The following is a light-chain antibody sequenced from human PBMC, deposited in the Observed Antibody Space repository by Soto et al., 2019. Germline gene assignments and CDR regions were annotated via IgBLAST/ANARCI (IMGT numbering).Light chain of an antibody. CDR1: QFLSSY. Sequence: SARTPCLGPGEISALSCRASQFLSSYLAWYQQKPGQPPRLLIYDTSNRATGIPARFSGSRSGTDFTLTIPTQEPEDFGGYPCHQRNKFAQGTRLEIK. V-gene: IGKV3-11*01. CDR2: DTS. CDR3: HQRNK. J-gene: IGKJ5*01.